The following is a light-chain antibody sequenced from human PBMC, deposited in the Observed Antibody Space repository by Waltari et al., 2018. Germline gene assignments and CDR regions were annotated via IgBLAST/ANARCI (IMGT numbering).Light chain of an antibody. J-gene: IGLJ3*02. CDR2: VNSDGSH. V-gene: IGLV4-69*01. CDR3: QTGGHGTWV. CDR1: SGHSSNV. Sequence: QLVLTQSPSASASLGASVKLTCTLSSGHSSNVIAWLQQQPEKGPRYLMKVNSDGSHNKRDGIPDRFSGSSSGAVRYRTTANRQSEDEADSYCQTGGHGTWVFGGGTKLTV.